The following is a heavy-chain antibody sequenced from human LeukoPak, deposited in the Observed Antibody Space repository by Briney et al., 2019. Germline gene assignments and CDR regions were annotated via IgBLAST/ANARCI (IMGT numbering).Heavy chain of an antibody. J-gene: IGHJ4*02. CDR1: GGSISSYY. CDR2: IYYSGST. D-gene: IGHD2-2*01. Sequence: SETLSLTCTVSGGSISSYYWSWIRQPPGKGLEWIGYIYYSGSTNYNPSLKSRVTISVDTSKNQFSLKLSSVTAADTAVYYCARGSYAIPNNYWGQGTLVTVSS. CDR3: ARGSYAIPNNY. V-gene: IGHV4-59*08.